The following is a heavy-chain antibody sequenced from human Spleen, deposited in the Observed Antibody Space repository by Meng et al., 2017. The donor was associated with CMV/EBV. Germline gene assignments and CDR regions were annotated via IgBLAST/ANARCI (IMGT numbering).Heavy chain of an antibody. CDR1: GYTFTGYY. V-gene: IGHV1-2*02. Sequence: ASVKVSCKASGYTFTGYYIHWVRQAPGQGLEWMGWINPNSGGTNYAQKFQGRVTMTRDTSISTAYMELSRLRSDDTAVYYCARDPRITGTTFYGMDVWGQGTTVTVSS. CDR2: INPNSGGT. D-gene: IGHD1-7*01. J-gene: IGHJ6*02. CDR3: ARDPRITGTTFYGMDV.